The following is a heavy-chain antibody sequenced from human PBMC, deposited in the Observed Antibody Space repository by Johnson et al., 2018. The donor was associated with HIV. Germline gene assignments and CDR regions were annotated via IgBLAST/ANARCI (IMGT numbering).Heavy chain of an antibody. D-gene: IGHD3-22*01. CDR1: GFTVSTKY. CDR3: AKIRRAYYEDAFDM. V-gene: IGHV3-66*02. CDR2: IYSDGNT. J-gene: IGHJ3*02. Sequence: MQLVESGGGVVQPGRSLRLSCAASGFTVSTKYMTWVRQAPGKGLECVSVIYSDGNTYYADSVKGRFTISRDNSKNTVYLQMNRLRPEDTAVYYCAKIRRAYYEDAFDMWGQGTMVTVSS.